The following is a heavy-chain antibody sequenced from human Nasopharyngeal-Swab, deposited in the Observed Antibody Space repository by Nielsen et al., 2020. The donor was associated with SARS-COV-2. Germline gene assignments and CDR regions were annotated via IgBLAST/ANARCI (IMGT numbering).Heavy chain of an antibody. Sequence: SETLSLTWTVSGGSSSSSSYYWGWIRQPPGKGLEWIGSIYYSGSTYYNPSLKSRVTISVDTSKNQFSLKLSSVTAADTAVYYCARDDVKGYPFDSGQGTLVTVSS. CDR3: ARDDVKGYPFD. J-gene: IGHJ4*02. CDR1: GGSSSSSSYY. V-gene: IGHV4-39*07. D-gene: IGHD5-12*01. CDR2: IYYSGST.